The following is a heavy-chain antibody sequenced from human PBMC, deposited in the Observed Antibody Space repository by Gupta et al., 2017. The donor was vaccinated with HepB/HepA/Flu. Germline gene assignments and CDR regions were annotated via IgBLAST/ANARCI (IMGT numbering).Heavy chain of an antibody. J-gene: IGHJ4*02. CDR1: GGSVCSSTW. Sequence: QVLLPESGPGLVKPSGTLSLTCGVSGGSVCSSTWSHWVRLPSGKGLEWIGEIYHSGSTNYNPSLKSRVTISVDKSKNQFSLKLSSVTAADTAVYYCARDEDYYGSGSYYNTLGYWGQGTLVTVSS. D-gene: IGHD3-10*01. CDR3: ARDEDYYGSGSYYNTLGY. CDR2: IYHSGST. V-gene: IGHV4-4*02.